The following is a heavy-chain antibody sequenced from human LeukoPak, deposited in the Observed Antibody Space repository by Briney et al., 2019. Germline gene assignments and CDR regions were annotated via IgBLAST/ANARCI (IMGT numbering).Heavy chain of an antibody. J-gene: IGHJ6*02. Sequence: GGSLRLSCAASGFTFSTYGMHWVRQAPGKGLEWVAVICYDGSNNYYGDSVKGRFTISRDNSKNTLYLQMNSLRVEDTAVYFCARDRGGSSSNTSGWYYYYYYGMDVWGQGTTVTVS. D-gene: IGHD6-19*01. V-gene: IGHV3-33*01. CDR2: ICYDGSNN. CDR3: ARDRGGSSSNTSGWYYYYYYGMDV. CDR1: GFTFSTYG.